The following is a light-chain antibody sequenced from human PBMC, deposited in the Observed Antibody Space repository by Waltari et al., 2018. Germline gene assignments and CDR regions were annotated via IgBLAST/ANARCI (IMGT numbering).Light chain of an antibody. CDR3: QQFGGSPMYT. V-gene: IGKV3-20*01. J-gene: IGKJ2*01. CDR1: QSVDSTY. CDR2: KTS. Sequence: EVVLTQSPGTLSLSPGERATLPCRASQSVDSTYLAWYLQKPGQAPTLLTYKTSTRAPGMPDWFSGSGSATDFSLNITILEPGDSAVYYCQQFGGSPMYTFGLGTKLEIK.